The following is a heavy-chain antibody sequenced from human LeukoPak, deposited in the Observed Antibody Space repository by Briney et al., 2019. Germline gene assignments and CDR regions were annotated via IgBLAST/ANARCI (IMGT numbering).Heavy chain of an antibody. CDR2: VSVSGGHTYT. V-gene: IGHV3-23*01. Sequence: QTGGSLRLSCAASGFTFSSYAMSWVRQAPGKGLEGVSTVSVSGGHTYTYYADSVKGRFTISRDNSKNTLYLQMKSLRAEDTAVYYCARDLYSSSSDRDYWGQGTLVTVSS. CDR1: GFTFSSYA. CDR3: ARDLYSSSSDRDY. D-gene: IGHD6-13*01. J-gene: IGHJ4*02.